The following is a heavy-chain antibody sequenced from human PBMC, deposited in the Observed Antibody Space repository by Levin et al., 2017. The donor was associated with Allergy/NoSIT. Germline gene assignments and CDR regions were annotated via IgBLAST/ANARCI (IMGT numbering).Heavy chain of an antibody. J-gene: IGHJ5*01. Sequence: GGSLRLSCAASGFIFSNYAMHWVRQAPGKGLEWVSSINSGSYYIYYADSVKGRFTISRDNAWNSLYLQMNSLRADDTAVYYCGRGRGWSGRYPGLVDSWGQGTLVTVSS. CDR2: INSGSYYI. CDR1: GFIFSNYA. CDR3: GRGRGWSGRYPGLVDS. D-gene: IGHD3-3*01. V-gene: IGHV3-21*01.